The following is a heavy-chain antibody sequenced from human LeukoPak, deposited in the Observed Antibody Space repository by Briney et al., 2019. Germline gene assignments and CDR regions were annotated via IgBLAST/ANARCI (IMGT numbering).Heavy chain of an antibody. CDR3: ARSSHGHGGGSYCFDY. V-gene: IGHV2-70*11. J-gene: IGHJ4*02. CDR2: IDWDDDK. Sequence: SGPALVKPTQTLTLTCTFSGFSLSTSGMCVSWIRQPPGKALEWLARIDWDDDKYYSTSLKTRLTISKDTSKNQVVLTMTNMDPVDTATYYCARSSHGHGGGSYCFDYWGQGTLVTVSS. D-gene: IGHD1-26*01. CDR1: GFSLSTSGMC.